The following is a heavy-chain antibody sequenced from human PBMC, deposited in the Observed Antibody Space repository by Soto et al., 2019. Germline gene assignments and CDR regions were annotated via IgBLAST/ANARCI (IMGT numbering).Heavy chain of an antibody. CDR2: TYYRSKWYS. CDR1: GYSVSSTSAA. V-gene: IGHV6-1*01. J-gene: IGHJ4*02. CDR3: ARGSYYSGWV. Sequence: PSQTRSLTCAISGYSVSSTSAAWSWIRQSPSRGLEWLGRTYYRSKWYSDYAVSVKSRITINPETSKNQFSLQLNSVTPEDTAVYYCARGSYYSGWVWGQGTLVNVSS. D-gene: IGHD6-19*01.